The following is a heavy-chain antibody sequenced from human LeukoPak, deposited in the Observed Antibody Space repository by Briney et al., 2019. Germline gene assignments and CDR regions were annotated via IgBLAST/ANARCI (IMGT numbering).Heavy chain of an antibody. CDR2: INTDGTVT. CDR3: ATKQWLAPPPDS. J-gene: IGHJ6*01. D-gene: IGHD6-19*01. Sequence: TVRSQRLSCAASGFTFSKYWMLWVRQAPGKGLESVSRINTDGTVTTYADSVKGRFTVSRDNADNTMFLQMNSVRDEDTAVYYCATKQWLAPPPDSWGQGTPVTVS. V-gene: IGHV3-74*01. CDR1: GFTFSKYW.